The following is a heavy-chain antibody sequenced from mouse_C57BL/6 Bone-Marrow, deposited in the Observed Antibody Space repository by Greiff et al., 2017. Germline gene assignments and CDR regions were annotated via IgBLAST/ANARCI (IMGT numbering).Heavy chain of an antibody. CDR3: APRPLVRSWYFDV. J-gene: IGHJ1*03. V-gene: IGHV1-58*01. D-gene: IGHD1-1*01. CDR2: IYIGNGYT. Sequence: VQLQQSGAKLVRPGSSVKMSCKTSGYTFTSYGINWVKQRPGQGLEWIGYIYIGNGYTEYNEKFKGKATLTSDTSSRAAYMQLSSLTSEDSAIYFCAPRPLVRSWYFDVWGTGTTVTVSS. CDR1: GYTFTSYG.